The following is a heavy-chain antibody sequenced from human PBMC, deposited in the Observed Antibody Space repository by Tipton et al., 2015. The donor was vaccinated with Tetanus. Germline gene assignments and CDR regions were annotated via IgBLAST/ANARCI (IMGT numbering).Heavy chain of an antibody. J-gene: IGHJ4*02. CDR2: ISSTSAYI. Sequence: APGKGLEWVSSISSTSAYIDYADSVKGRFTISRDNAKTSLYLQMNSLRAEDTAVYYCASGSTLDYWGQGILVTVSS. CDR3: ASGSTLDY. V-gene: IGHV3-21*01. D-gene: IGHD1-26*01.